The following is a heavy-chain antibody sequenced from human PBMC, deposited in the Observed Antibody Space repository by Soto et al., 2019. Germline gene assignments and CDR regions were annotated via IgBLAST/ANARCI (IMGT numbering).Heavy chain of an antibody. D-gene: IGHD3-22*01. V-gene: IGHV4-30-4*01. CDR3: ARCYDSSGYYGYFQH. CDR2: IYNSGST. J-gene: IGHJ1*01. CDR1: GGSISSGDNY. Sequence: QVQLQESGPGLVKPSQILSLTCTVSGGSISSGDNYWSWIRQPPGKGLEWIGYIYNSGSTYYNPSLKSRVTIXXDXSXXQFSLKLSSVTAADTAVYYCARCYDSSGYYGYFQHWGQGILVTVSS.